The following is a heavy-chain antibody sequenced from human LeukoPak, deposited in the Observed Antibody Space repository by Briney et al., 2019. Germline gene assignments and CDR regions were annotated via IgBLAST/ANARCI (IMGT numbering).Heavy chain of an antibody. CDR1: GGSFSGYY. V-gene: IGHV4-34*01. J-gene: IGHJ4*02. CDR2: INHSGST. Sequence: PSETLSLTCAVYGGSFSGYYWSWMRQPPGKGLEWIGEINHSGSTNYNPSLKSRVTISVDTSKNQFSLKLSSVTAADTAVYYCARGMASLLWWSYYFDYWGQGTLVTVSS. CDR3: ARGMASLLWWSYYFDY. D-gene: IGHD2-21*01.